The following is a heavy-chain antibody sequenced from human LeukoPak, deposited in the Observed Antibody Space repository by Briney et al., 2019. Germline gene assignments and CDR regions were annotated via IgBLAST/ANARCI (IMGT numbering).Heavy chain of an antibody. J-gene: IGHJ4*02. CDR3: TIETV. CDR1: EFTFSRYW. CDR2: IKSKTDGGTT. D-gene: IGHD4-11*01. V-gene: IGHV3-15*01. Sequence: GGSLRLSCAASEFTFSRYWMTWVRQAPGKGLEWVGRIKSKTDGGTTDYNEPVKGRFTISRDDSENTLYLQMSSLRTEDTAVYYCTIETVWGQGTLVTVSS.